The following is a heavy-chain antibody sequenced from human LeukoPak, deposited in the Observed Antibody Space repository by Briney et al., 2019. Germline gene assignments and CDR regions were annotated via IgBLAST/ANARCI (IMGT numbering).Heavy chain of an antibody. CDR3: SKDRSGGWSFDY. CDR2: ISYDGSDK. J-gene: IGHJ4*02. CDR1: GFTFTRSG. D-gene: IGHD6-13*01. V-gene: IGHV3-30*18. Sequence: GRSLRLSCAASGFTFTRSGMHWVRQAPGKGLEWLAVISYDGSDKYCADSVKGRFTISRDNSKNTLYLQMNSLRAEDTAVYYCSKDRSGGWSFDYWGQGPLVTAS.